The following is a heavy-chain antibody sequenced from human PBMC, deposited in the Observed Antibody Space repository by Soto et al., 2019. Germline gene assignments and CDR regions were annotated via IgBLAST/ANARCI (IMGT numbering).Heavy chain of an antibody. CDR1: GFTSSDAW. CDR3: ITGLTPY. CDR2: IRNKAGGGTT. J-gene: IGHJ4*02. V-gene: IGHV3-15*07. Sequence: EMQLVESGGGLIKPGESLRLSCAASGFTSSDAWVNWVRQAPGKGLEWVGRIRNKAGGGTTDFAAPVKGRFSISRDDSKNTVYLQMNSLKVEDTAVYYCITGLTPYWGQGTLVTVSS.